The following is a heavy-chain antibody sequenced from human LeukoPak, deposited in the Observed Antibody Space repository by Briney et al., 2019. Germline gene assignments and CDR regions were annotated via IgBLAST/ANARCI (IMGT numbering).Heavy chain of an antibody. V-gene: IGHV3-48*03. Sequence: GGSLRLSCAASGFTFSSYEMNWVRQVPGKGLEWVSYISDSGSTSYYADSVKGRFTISRDNARNSLYLQMNSLRGEDTAVYYCARDPLRSYWYLDLWGRGTLVTVSS. CDR1: GFTFSSYE. J-gene: IGHJ2*01. CDR3: ARDPLRSYWYLDL. CDR2: ISDSGSTS.